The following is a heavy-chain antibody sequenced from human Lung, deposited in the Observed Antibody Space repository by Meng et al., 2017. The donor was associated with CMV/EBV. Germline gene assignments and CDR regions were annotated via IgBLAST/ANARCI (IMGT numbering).Heavy chain of an antibody. CDR1: GYTFTGYY. Sequence: QVQLVQSGAEVKKPXXXXXXSCKGSGYTFTGYYMHWVRQAPGQGLEWMGWINPNSGGTNYAQKFQGRVTMTRDTSISTAYMELSRLRSDDTAVYYCARDRQLVLDYWGQGTLVTVSS. CDR3: ARDRQLVLDY. D-gene: IGHD6-6*01. V-gene: IGHV1-2*02. CDR2: INPNSGGT. J-gene: IGHJ4*02.